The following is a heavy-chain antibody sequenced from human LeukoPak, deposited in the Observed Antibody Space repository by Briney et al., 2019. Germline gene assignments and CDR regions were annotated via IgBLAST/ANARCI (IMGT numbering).Heavy chain of an antibody. D-gene: IGHD1-26*01. CDR3: AKDPPLLGIVGDPLPYYYMDV. V-gene: IGHV3-23*01. J-gene: IGHJ6*03. CDR2: ISGSGGST. CDR1: GFTFSSYG. Sequence: GGSLRLSCAASGFTFSSYGMSWVRQAPGKGLEWVSAISGSGGSTYYADSVKGRFTISRDNSKNTLYLQMNSLRAEDTAVYYCAKDPPLLGIVGDPLPYYYMDVWGKGTTVTVSS.